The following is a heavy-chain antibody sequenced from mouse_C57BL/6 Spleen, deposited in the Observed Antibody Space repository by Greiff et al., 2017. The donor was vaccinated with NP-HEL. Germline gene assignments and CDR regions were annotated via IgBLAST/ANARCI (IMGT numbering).Heavy chain of an antibody. CDR3: TRYGVTTEAY. CDR2: IDPETGGT. Sequence: QVQLQQSGAELVRPGASVTLSCKASGYTFTDYEMHWVKQTPVHGLEWIGAIDPETGGTAYNQKFKGKAILTADKSSSTAYMELRSLTSEDSAVYYCTRYGVTTEAYWGQGTLVTVSA. V-gene: IGHV1-15*01. J-gene: IGHJ3*01. CDR1: GYTFTDYE. D-gene: IGHD2-2*01.